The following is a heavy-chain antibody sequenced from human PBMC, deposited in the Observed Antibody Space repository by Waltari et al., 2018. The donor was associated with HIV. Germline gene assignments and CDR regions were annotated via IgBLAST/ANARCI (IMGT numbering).Heavy chain of an antibody. CDR1: GYTFTTYD. Sequence: QVQLVQSGAEVKKHGASVKVSCTASGYTFTTYDINRVRQATGKGLEWMGWMNPNSCNAGYAQKFQGRVTMTRNTSISTAYMELSSLRSEDTAVYYCARTTRYCSSTSCLYYFDYWGQGTLVTVSS. CDR3: ARTTRYCSSTSCLYYFDY. V-gene: IGHV1-8*02. D-gene: IGHD2-2*01. CDR2: MNPNSCNA. J-gene: IGHJ4*02.